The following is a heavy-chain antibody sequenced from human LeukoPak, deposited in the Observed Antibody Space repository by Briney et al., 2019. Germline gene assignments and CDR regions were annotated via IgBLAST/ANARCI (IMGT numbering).Heavy chain of an antibody. CDR1: GGSISSNRHY. D-gene: IGHD3-3*01. Sequence: SETLSLTCTVSGGSISSNRHYWGWIRQPPGKGLEWIGEVHLDGRTNYNPSLESRLTMSVDVSENQVSLKLTSVTAADTAVYYCAREGGFYRPLDYSGQGTLVTVSS. J-gene: IGHJ4*02. V-gene: IGHV4-39*07. CDR3: AREGGFYRPLDY. CDR2: VHLDGRT.